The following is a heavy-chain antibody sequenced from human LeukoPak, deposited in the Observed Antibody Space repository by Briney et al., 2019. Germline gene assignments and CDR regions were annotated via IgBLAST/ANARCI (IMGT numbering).Heavy chain of an antibody. CDR1: GFTFSSYG. Sequence: GGSLRLSCAASGFTFSSYGMHWVRQAPGKGLEWVAVIWYGGSNKYYADSVKGRFTISRDNSKNTLYLQMNSLRAEDTAVYYCARSWCSSTSCYTSYYYYMDVWGKGTTVTVSS. J-gene: IGHJ6*03. CDR2: IWYGGSNK. D-gene: IGHD2-2*02. CDR3: ARSWCSSTSCYTSYYYYMDV. V-gene: IGHV3-33*08.